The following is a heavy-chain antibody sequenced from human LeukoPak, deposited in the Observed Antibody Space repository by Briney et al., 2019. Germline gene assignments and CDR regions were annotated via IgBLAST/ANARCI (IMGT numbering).Heavy chain of an antibody. J-gene: IGHJ4*02. Sequence: PSETLSLTCTVSGGSLSNYYWSWIRQAPGKGLEWIGYVYFSGSTNYNPSLKSRVTISLDTSKNLFSLKLSSVTAADTAIYYCARLMNIAAADFWGQGTLVTVSS. V-gene: IGHV4-59*13. CDR3: ARLMNIAAADF. D-gene: IGHD6-13*01. CDR2: VYFSGST. CDR1: GGSLSNYY.